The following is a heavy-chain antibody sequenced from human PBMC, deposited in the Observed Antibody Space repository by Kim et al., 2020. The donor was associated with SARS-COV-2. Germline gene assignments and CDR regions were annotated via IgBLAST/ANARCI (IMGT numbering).Heavy chain of an antibody. CDR2: IIPIFGTA. Sequence: SVKVSCKASGGTFSSYAISWVRQAPGQGLEWMGGIIPIFGTANYAQKFQGRVTITADESTSTAYMELSSLRSEDTAVYCCASALLWFGGDVTAFDIWGQGTMVTVSS. J-gene: IGHJ3*02. CDR1: GGTFSSYA. D-gene: IGHD3-10*01. V-gene: IGHV1-69*13. CDR3: ASALLWFGGDVTAFDI.